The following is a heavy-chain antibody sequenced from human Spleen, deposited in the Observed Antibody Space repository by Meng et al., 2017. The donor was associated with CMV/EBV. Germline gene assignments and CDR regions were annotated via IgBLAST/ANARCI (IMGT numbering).Heavy chain of an antibody. J-gene: IGHJ4*02. Sequence: ASGGPFSSYTISWLRQAPGQGLEWMGRIIPILHITNYAQNFQDRVTITADESTSTAYMELRYLKSDDTAVYYCARGRDCGGDCYFDYWGQGMLVTVSS. CDR1: GGPFSSYT. D-gene: IGHD2-21*01. CDR3: ARGRDCGGDCYFDY. V-gene: IGHV1-69*02. CDR2: IIPILHIT.